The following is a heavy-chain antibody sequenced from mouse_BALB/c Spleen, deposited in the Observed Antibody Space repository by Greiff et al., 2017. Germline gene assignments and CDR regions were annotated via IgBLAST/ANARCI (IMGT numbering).Heavy chain of an antibody. V-gene: IGHV5-9-4*01. J-gene: IGHJ3*01. CDR3: AREGRGAWFAY. Sequence: EVMLVESGGGLVKPGGSLKLSCAASGFTFSSYAMSWVRQSPEKRLEWVAEISSGGSYTYYPDTVTGRFTISRDNAKNTLYLEMSSLGSEDTAMYYCAREGRGAWFAYWGQGTLVTVSA. CDR2: ISSGGSYT. CDR1: GFTFSSYA.